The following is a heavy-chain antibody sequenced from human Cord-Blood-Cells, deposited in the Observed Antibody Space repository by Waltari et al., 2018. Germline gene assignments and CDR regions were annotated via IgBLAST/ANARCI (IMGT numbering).Heavy chain of an antibody. J-gene: IGHJ6*03. CDR3: ARASYYYYYYYMDV. CDR1: GGSISSSSYY. V-gene: IGHV4-39*01. CDR2: IYYSGST. Sequence: QLQLQESGPGLVKPSETLSLTCTVSGGSISSSSYYWGWIRQPPGKGLEWIGSIYYSGSTYYNPSLKSRVTISVDTSKNQFSLKLSSVTAADTAVYYCARASYYYYYYYMDVWGKGTTVTVSS. D-gene: IGHD6-6*01.